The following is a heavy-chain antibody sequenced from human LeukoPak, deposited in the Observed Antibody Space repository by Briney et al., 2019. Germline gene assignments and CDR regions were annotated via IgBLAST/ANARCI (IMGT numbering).Heavy chain of an antibody. J-gene: IGHJ4*02. Sequence: GGSLRLSCAASGFAFSGHWMSWVRQAPGKGLEWVANINQDGSEKYYVDSVKGRFTFPRDNAKNSLYLQMSNLRADDTAVYYCARDGVAAGVYFDCWGQGTLVTVSS. CDR2: INQDGSEK. CDR3: ARDGVAAGVYFDC. D-gene: IGHD6-13*01. V-gene: IGHV3-7*01. CDR1: GFAFSGHW.